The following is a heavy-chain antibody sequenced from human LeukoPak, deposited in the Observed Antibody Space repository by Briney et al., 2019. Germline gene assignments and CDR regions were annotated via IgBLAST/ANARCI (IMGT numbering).Heavy chain of an antibody. Sequence: PSETLSLTCTVSGGSIGSSSYYWGWIRQPPGKGLEWIGSIYYSGSTYYNPSLKSRVTISVGTSKNQFSLKLSSVTAADTAVYYCARAKSGSYRYGMDVWGQGTTVTVSS. D-gene: IGHD1-26*01. V-gene: IGHV4-39*01. CDR2: IYYSGST. CDR1: GGSIGSSSYY. J-gene: IGHJ6*02. CDR3: ARAKSGSYRYGMDV.